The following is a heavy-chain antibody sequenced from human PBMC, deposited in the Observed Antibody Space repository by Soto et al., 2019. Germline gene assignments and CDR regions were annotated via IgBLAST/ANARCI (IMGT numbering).Heavy chain of an antibody. CDR2: ISYDGSNK. J-gene: IGHJ3*01. D-gene: IGHD2-8*01. CDR1: GFTFSDYG. CDR3: AKQVVPHTNGLDA. Sequence: QVQLVESGGGVVQPGRSLRLSCAASGFTFSDYGIHWVRQAPGKGLEWVAVISYDGSNKYFADSVKGRFTISRDISQNTVYLQMNSLRAEDSAVYHCAKQVVPHTNGLDAWGHGAMVSVSS. V-gene: IGHV3-30*18.